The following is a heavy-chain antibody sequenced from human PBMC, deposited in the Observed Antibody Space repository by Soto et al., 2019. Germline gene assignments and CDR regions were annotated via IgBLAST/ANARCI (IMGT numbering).Heavy chain of an antibody. D-gene: IGHD6-19*01. CDR1: GYSFTSYW. CDR2: IYPGDSDT. Sequence: PGESLKISCNGSGYSFTSYWIGWVRQMPGKGLEWMGIIYPGDSDTKYSPSLQGQVTISADTSISTAYLQWTSLKASDTAMYYCAKSRRWAYSSGWYCLSGYCNYGIHVWGPGTTVTV. J-gene: IGHJ6*02. V-gene: IGHV5-51*01. CDR3: AKSRRWAYSSGWYCLSGYCNYGIHV.